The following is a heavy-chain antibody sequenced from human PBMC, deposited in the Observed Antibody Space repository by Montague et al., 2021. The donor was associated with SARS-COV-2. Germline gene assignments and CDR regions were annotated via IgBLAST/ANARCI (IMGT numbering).Heavy chain of an antibody. D-gene: IGHD2-2*01. J-gene: IGHJ4*02. V-gene: IGHV3-23*01. CDR2: ISGSGGST. CDR1: GFTFSSYA. Sequence: SLRLSCAASGFTFSSYAMSWVRQAPGKGLEWVSAISGSGGSTYYADSVKGRFTVSRDNSKNTLYLQMNSLRAEDTAVYYCAKDFPIVVVPAAMHWGQGTLVTVSS. CDR3: AKDFPIVVVPAAMH.